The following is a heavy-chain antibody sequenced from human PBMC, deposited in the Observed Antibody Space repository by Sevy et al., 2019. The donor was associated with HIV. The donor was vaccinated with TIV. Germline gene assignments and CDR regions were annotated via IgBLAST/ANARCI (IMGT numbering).Heavy chain of an antibody. CDR2: ISGGADRI. J-gene: IGHJ4*02. V-gene: IGHV3-11*01. CDR3: VTVEDYASGWAQAGGDY. CDR1: GFTFTDYY. Sequence: GGSLRLSCAASGFTFTDYYFNWVRQAPGKGLEWVAYISGGADRIYYAGSVKGRFTISRGNTDNLVSLHMDSLKAEDTATYFGVTVEDYASGWAQAGGDYWGQGTLVTVSS. D-gene: IGHD6-19*01.